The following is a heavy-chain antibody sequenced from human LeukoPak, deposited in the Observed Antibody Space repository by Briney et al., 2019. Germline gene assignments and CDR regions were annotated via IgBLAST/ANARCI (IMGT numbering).Heavy chain of an antibody. J-gene: IGHJ4*02. CDR1: GFSFSSYS. V-gene: IGHV3-23*01. CDR2: ITGDGITT. CDR3: AKAYGTNGYFQLPIDF. D-gene: IGHD2-8*01. Sequence: GGSLRLSCAASGFSFSSYSMKWVRQAPGKGLECVSAITGDGITTYYADSVKGRFTISRDNSRYILYLQLTNLRAEDTAIYYCAKAYGTNGYFQLPIDFWGQGTLVTVSS.